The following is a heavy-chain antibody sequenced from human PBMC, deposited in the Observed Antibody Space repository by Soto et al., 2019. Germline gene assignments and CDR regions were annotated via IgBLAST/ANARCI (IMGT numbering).Heavy chain of an antibody. D-gene: IGHD3-10*01. J-gene: IGHJ6*02. Sequence: QVQLVESGGGVVQPGRSLRLSCAASGFTFSSYGMHWVRQAPGKGLEWVAVIWYDGSNKYYADSVKGRLTISRDNSKNTLYLQMNSLRAEDTAVYYCAKTIYGSGSPDYYYYGMDVWGQGTTVTVSS. CDR3: AKTIYGSGSPDYYYYGMDV. CDR1: GFTFSSYG. CDR2: IWYDGSNK. V-gene: IGHV3-33*06.